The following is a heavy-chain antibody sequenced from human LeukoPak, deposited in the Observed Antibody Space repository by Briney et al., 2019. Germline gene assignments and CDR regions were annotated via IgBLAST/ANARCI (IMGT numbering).Heavy chain of an antibody. CDR3: AKNTKATTPNY. CDR1: GLTFSNYA. D-gene: IGHD2-8*01. V-gene: IGHV3-23*01. J-gene: IGHJ4*02. Sequence: GGSLRLSCAASGLTFSNYAMNWVRQASGKGLEWVSGITDSGRKTYYADSVKGRFSISRDNSKNTVYLQMRDLRAEDPAVYYCAKNTKATTPNYWGQGTLVTVSS. CDR2: ITDSGRKT.